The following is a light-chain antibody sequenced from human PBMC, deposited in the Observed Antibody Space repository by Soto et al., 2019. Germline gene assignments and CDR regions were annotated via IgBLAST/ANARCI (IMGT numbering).Light chain of an antibody. Sequence: EIVMTQSPATLSVSPGESATLSCRASQSVTANLAWYQQKCGQAPRLLIYGASTRATGVPARFSGSGFGTEFTLTISSLQSEDFAVYYCHQYNIWPPLTFGGGTKVEIK. CDR3: HQYNIWPPLT. J-gene: IGKJ4*01. V-gene: IGKV3-15*01. CDR2: GAS. CDR1: QSVTAN.